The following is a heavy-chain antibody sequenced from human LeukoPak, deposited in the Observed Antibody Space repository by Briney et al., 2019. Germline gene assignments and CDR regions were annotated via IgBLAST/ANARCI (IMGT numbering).Heavy chain of an antibody. Sequence: GGSLRLSCTVSGFTVSSNSMSWARRAPGKGLEWVSFIYSDNTHYSDSVKGRFTISRDNSKNTLYLQMNSLRAEDTAVYYCARRAGAYSHPYDYWGQGTLVTVSS. CDR1: GFTVSSNS. J-gene: IGHJ4*02. CDR2: IYSDNT. V-gene: IGHV3-53*01. D-gene: IGHD4/OR15-4a*01. CDR3: ARRAGAYSHPYDY.